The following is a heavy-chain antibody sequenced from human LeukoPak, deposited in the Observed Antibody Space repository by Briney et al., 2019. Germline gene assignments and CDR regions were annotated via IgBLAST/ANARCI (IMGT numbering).Heavy chain of an antibody. Sequence: AGSLRLSCAASGFTFSSYEMNWVRQAPGEGLEWVSYISSSGSTIHYTDSVKGRFTISRDNAKNSLYLQMNSLRAEDTAVYYCARPVGYSGSGSYYGYWGQGTLVTVSS. D-gene: IGHD3-10*01. J-gene: IGHJ4*02. CDR1: GFTFSSYE. CDR3: ARPVGYSGSGSYYGY. V-gene: IGHV3-48*03. CDR2: ISSSGSTI.